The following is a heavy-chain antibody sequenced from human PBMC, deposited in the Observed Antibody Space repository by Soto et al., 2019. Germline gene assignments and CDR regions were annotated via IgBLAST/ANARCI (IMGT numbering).Heavy chain of an antibody. Sequence: GGSLRLSCAASGFTFSSYGMQWVRQAPGKGLEWVAVIWYDGSNRYYADSVKGRFTISRDNSKNMLYLEMNSLRAEDTAMYYCAREFGRYFDYWGQGSLVTVSS. CDR1: GFTFSSYG. J-gene: IGHJ4*02. D-gene: IGHD3-10*01. V-gene: IGHV3-33*01. CDR3: AREFGRYFDY. CDR2: IWYDGSNR.